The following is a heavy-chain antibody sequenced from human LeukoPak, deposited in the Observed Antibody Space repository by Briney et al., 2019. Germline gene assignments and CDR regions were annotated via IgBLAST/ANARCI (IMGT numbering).Heavy chain of an antibody. V-gene: IGHV3-30*03. CDR3: ARDRLVRGVKNWFDP. CDR1: GFTFSSYG. CDR2: ISYDGSNK. J-gene: IGHJ5*02. D-gene: IGHD3-10*01. Sequence: GGSLRLSCAASGFTFSSYGMHWVRQAPGKGLEWVAVISYDGSNKYYADSVKGRFTISRDNSKNTLHLQMNSLRAEDTAVYYCARDRLVRGVKNWFDPWGQGTLVTVSS.